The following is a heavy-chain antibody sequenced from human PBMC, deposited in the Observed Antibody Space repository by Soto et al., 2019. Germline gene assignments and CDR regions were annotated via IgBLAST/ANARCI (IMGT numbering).Heavy chain of an antibody. J-gene: IGHJ2*01. V-gene: IGHV4-61*03. CDR1: GGSVSNASFY. CDR3: VRVLDSSWYADL. Sequence: QVQLQESGPGLVKPSETLSLTCSVSGGSVSNASFYWTCIRQAPGTGLEYIGYIFYTGVTNYNPSLSSRVTISLDTSKHHFSLKLNSMTAADTAVYYCVRVLDSSWYADLWGRGTLVAVSS. D-gene: IGHD3-22*01. CDR2: IFYTGVT.